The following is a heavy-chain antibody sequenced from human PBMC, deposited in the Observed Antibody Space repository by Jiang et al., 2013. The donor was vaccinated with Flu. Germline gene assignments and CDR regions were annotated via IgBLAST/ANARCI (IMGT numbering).Heavy chain of an antibody. CDR3: ARGSKEIVVVPAAITGRDYFDY. CDR1: GGSFSGYY. J-gene: IGHJ4*02. D-gene: IGHD2-2*01. Sequence: LLKPSETLSLTCAVYGGSFSGYYWSWIRQPPGKGLEWIGEINHSGSTNYNPSLKSRVTISVDTSKNQFSLKLSSVTAADTAVYYCARGSKEIVVVPAAITGRDYFDYWGQGTLVTVSS. V-gene: IGHV4-34*01. CDR2: INHSGST.